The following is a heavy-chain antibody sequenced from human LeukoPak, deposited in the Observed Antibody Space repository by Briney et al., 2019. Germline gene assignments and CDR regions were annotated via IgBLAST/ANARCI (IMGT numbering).Heavy chain of an antibody. CDR2: IYPGDSDT. Sequence: KPGESLKISCKGSGYSFTSYWIGWVRQMPGKGLEWMGIIYPGDSDTRYSPSFQGQVTISADKSISTAYLQWSSLKASDTAMYYCARGGDSSGYLFGFDYWGQGTLVTVSS. D-gene: IGHD3-22*01. V-gene: IGHV5-51*03. CDR3: ARGGDSSGYLFGFDY. J-gene: IGHJ4*02. CDR1: GYSFTSYW.